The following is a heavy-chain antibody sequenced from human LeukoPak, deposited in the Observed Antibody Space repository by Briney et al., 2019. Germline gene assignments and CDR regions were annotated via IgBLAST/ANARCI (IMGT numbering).Heavy chain of an antibody. Sequence: GASVKVSCKASGYTFTAYGITWVRQAPGQGLEWMGWISTDSGNRNSAQKLQGRVTMTTDTSTSTAYMELGTLRSDDTAVYYCARQGLDPGGRPDTGLQYWGQGTLVTVSS. CDR1: GYTFTAYG. J-gene: IGHJ4*02. CDR3: ARQGLDPGGRPDTGLQY. CDR2: ISTDSGNR. D-gene: IGHD5-18*01. V-gene: IGHV1-18*01.